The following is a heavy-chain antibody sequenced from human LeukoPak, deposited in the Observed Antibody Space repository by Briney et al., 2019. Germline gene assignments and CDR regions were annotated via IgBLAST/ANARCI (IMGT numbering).Heavy chain of an antibody. J-gene: IGHJ4*02. CDR2: ISGTGGGT. D-gene: IGHD6-19*01. CDR3: AKEGRIRVAGILDY. Sequence: GGSLRLSCATSGFTLRNYAMSWVRQAPGKGLEWVSAISGTGGGTYYADSVKGRFTISRDNAKNTLYLQLNSLRADDTAVYYCAKEGRIRVAGILDYWGQGTLVTVSS. CDR1: GFTLRNYA. V-gene: IGHV3-23*01.